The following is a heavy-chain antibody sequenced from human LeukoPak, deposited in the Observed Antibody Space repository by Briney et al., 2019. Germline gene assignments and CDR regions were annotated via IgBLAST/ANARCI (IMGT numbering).Heavy chain of an antibody. CDR2: MNPNSGNT. CDR3: ASIVGAEEDAFDI. D-gene: IGHD1-26*01. CDR1: GYTFTSYD. Sequence: GASVKVSCKASGYTFTSYDINWVRQATGQGLEWVGWMNPNSGNTGYAQKFQGRVTITRNTSISTAYMELSSLRSEDTAVYYCASIVGAEEDAFDIWGQGTMVTVSS. J-gene: IGHJ3*02. V-gene: IGHV1-8*03.